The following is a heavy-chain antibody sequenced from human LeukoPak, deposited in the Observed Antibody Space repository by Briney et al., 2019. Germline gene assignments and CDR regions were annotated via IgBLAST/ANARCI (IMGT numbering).Heavy chain of an antibody. CDR2: ISSSSSTI. D-gene: IGHD3-22*01. J-gene: IGHJ4*02. Sequence: PGGSLRLSCAASGFTFSSYSMNWVRQAPGKGLEWVSYISSSSSTIYNADSLKGRFTISRDNAKNSLYLQMNSLRAEDTAVYYCARESYYYDRSGYYPLDYWGQGTLVTVSS. V-gene: IGHV3-48*04. CDR1: GFTFSSYS. CDR3: ARESYYYDRSGYYPLDY.